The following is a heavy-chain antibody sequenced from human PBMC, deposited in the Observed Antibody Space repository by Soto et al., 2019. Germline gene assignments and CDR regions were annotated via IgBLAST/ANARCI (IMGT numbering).Heavy chain of an antibody. CDR1: GYTFTSYG. D-gene: IGHD1-26*01. CDR2: ISAYNGNT. Sequence: QVQLVQSGAEVKKPGASVKVSCKASGYTFTSYGISWVRQAPGQGLEWMGWISAYNGNTNYAQKLQGRVTMTTDTYXXTAYMELRSLRSDDTAVYYCARGEPKWELQRSIDYWGQGTLVTVSS. J-gene: IGHJ4*02. V-gene: IGHV1-18*01. CDR3: ARGEPKWELQRSIDY.